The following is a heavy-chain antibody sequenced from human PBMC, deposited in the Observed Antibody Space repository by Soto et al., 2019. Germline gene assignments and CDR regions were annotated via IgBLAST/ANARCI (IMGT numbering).Heavy chain of an antibody. Sequence: SQTRSLTWAISGDSVSSTSAAWSWIRQSPSRGLEWLGRTYYRSKWYSDYAVSVKSRITINPDTSKNQYSLQLNSVTPEDTAVYYCARGSYYSGWVWGQGTLVTVSS. J-gene: IGHJ4*02. D-gene: IGHD6-19*01. CDR2: TYYRSKWYS. V-gene: IGHV6-1*01. CDR1: GDSVSSTSAA. CDR3: ARGSYYSGWV.